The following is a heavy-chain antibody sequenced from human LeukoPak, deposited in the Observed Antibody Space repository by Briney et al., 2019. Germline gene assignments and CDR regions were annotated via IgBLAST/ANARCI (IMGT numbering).Heavy chain of an antibody. CDR3: AKYQTGTWTSYDSSDI. D-gene: IGHD1-7*01. V-gene: IGHV3-21*01. CDR2: INGESTFK. Sequence: PGGSLRLSCTASGFSFSSPGMNWVRQAPGKGLEGVSSINGESTFKVYADSVKGRFTISRDNAKNSLYLQMDRLRAEDTAVYYCAKYQTGTWTSYDSSDIWGQGTLVTVSS. J-gene: IGHJ3*02. CDR1: GFSFSSPG.